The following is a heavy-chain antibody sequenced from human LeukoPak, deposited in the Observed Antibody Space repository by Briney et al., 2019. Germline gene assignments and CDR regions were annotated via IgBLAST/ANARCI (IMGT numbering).Heavy chain of an antibody. J-gene: IGHJ6*02. V-gene: IGHV4-4*02. CDR2: IYRSGST. CDR1: GGSISSSNW. Sequence: PSETLSLTCAVSGGSISSSNWWNWVRQPPGKGLEWIGEIYRSGSTNYNPSLKTRVTISVDRSKNLFFLKLSSVTAADTAVYYCARGNGDYGGNSLYGMDVWGQGTTVTVSS. D-gene: IGHD4-23*01. CDR3: ARGNGDYGGNSLYGMDV.